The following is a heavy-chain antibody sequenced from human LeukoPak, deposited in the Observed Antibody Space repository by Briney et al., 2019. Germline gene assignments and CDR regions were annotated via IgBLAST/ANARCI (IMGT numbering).Heavy chain of an antibody. CDR1: GFTSSSYA. CDR2: ISYDGSNK. Sequence: GGSLRLSCAASGFTSSSYAMHWVRQAPGKGLEWVAVISYDGSNKYYADSVKGRFTISRDNSKNTLYLQMNSLRAEDTAVYYCAREYQLLYGGYYYGMDVWGQGTTVTVSS. D-gene: IGHD2-2*02. CDR3: AREYQLLYGGYYYGMDV. V-gene: IGHV3-30*04. J-gene: IGHJ6*02.